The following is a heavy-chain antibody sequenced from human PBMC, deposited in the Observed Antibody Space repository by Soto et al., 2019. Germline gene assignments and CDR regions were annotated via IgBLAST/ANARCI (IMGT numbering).Heavy chain of an antibody. Sequence: QVQLVQSGAEVKKPGSSVKVSCKASGGTFSSYTISWVRQAPGQGLEWMGRIIPILGIANYAQKFQGRVTITADKSTSTAYMELSSLRSEDTAVYYCARDRGYSYGYLYPPFDYWGQGTLVTVSP. CDR2: IIPILGIA. D-gene: IGHD5-18*01. J-gene: IGHJ4*02. CDR1: GGTFSSYT. CDR3: ARDRGYSYGYLYPPFDY. V-gene: IGHV1-69*08.